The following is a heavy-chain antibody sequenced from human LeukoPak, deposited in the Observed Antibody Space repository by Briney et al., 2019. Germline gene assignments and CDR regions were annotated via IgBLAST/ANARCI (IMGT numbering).Heavy chain of an antibody. CDR1: GFTFSSYA. D-gene: IGHD2-21*02. CDR3: ARDCGGDCPFDY. V-gene: IGHV3-30-3*01. Sequence: GGSLRLSCAAPGFTFSSYAMHWVRQAPGKGLEWVAVISYDGSNKYYADSVKGRFTISRDNSKNTLYLQMNSLRAEDTAVYYCARDCGGDCPFDYWGQGTLVTVSS. J-gene: IGHJ4*02. CDR2: ISYDGSNK.